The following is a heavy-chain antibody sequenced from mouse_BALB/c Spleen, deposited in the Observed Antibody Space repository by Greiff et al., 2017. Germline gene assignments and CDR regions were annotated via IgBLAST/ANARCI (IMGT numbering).Heavy chain of an antibody. Sequence: EVKLMESGGGLVQPGGSRKLSCAASGFTFSSFGMHWVRQAPEKGLEWVAYISSGSSTIYYADTVKGRFTISRDNPKNTLFLQMTSLRSEDTAMYYCARGSSVWYFDVWGAGTTVTVSS. CDR2: ISSGSSTI. V-gene: IGHV5-17*02. J-gene: IGHJ1*01. D-gene: IGHD1-1*01. CDR3: ARGSSVWYFDV. CDR1: GFTFSSFG.